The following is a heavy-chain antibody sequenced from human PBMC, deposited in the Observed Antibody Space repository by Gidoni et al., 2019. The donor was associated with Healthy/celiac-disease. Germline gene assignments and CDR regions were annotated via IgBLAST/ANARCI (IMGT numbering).Heavy chain of an antibody. Sequence: QAQLQESGPGLVKPSETLSLTCTVPGGSISSYYWSWFRQPPGKGLEWIGYIYYSGSTNYNPSLKSRVTISVDTSKNQFSLKLSSVTAADTAVYYCARGDFWSGYSVDYWGQGTLVTVSS. V-gene: IGHV4-59*01. CDR3: ARGDFWSGYSVDY. CDR1: GGSISSYY. D-gene: IGHD3-3*01. CDR2: IYYSGST. J-gene: IGHJ4*02.